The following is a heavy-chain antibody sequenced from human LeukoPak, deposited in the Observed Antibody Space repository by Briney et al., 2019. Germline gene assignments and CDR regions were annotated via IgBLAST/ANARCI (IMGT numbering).Heavy chain of an antibody. J-gene: IGHJ6*02. CDR3: ARGPHKYCSSTSCYRSYYGMDV. D-gene: IGHD2-2*01. CDR2: ISGSGGST. CDR1: GFTFSSYA. V-gene: IGHV3-23*01. Sequence: GGSLRLSCAASGFTFSSYAMSWVRQAPGKGLEWVSAISGSGGSTYYADSVKGRFTISRDNAKNSLYLQMNSLRAEDTAVYYCARGPHKYCSSTSCYRSYYGMDVWGQGTTVTVSS.